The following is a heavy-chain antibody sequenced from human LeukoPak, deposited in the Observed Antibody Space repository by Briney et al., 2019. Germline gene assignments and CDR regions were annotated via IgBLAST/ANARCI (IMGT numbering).Heavy chain of an antibody. CDR1: GDSVSGFY. J-gene: IGHJ6*03. CDR3: ARDWQNIVLVPVLYYYYYMDV. CDR2: IYTNGSS. Sequence: PSETLSLTCTVSGDSVSGFYWTLIRQPAEKGLEWIGRIYTNGSSSYNPSLKSRVTMSVGTSKNQFSLKLTSVTAADTAVYYCARDWQNIVLVPVLYYYYYMDVWGKGTTVTVSS. D-gene: IGHD2-2*01. V-gene: IGHV4-4*07.